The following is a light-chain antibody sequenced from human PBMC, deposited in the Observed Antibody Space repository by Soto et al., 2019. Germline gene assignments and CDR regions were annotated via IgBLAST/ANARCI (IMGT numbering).Light chain of an antibody. CDR3: QQYGSSPYT. V-gene: IGKV3-20*01. CDR1: QSVRNSY. CDR2: GAS. J-gene: IGKJ2*01. Sequence: EIVLTQSPGTLSLSPGERATLSCRASQSVRNSYLAWYQQKPGQAPRLLIYGASGRATGIPARFSGSGSGTDFTLTIGTLELEDFAVYYCQQYGSSPYTFGQGTKLEI.